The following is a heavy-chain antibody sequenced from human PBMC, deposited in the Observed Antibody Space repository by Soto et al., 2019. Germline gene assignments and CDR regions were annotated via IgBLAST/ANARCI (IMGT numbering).Heavy chain of an antibody. J-gene: IGHJ4*02. D-gene: IGHD3-3*01. V-gene: IGHV3-23*01. CDR3: AKEGRAIFGVVIMNGFFDD. CDR2: ISESGCNT. CDR1: GFRFTNYP. Sequence: GGSLRLSCSASGFRFTNYPMSWVRQAPGRGLEWVAAISESGCNTFYADSVKGRFTISRDSSKNSVYLQMNSLRGEDAAVYYCAKEGRAIFGVVIMNGFFDDWGQGTLVTVSS.